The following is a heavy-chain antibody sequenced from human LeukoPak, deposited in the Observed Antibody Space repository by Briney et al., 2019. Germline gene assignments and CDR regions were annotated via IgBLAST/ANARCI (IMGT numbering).Heavy chain of an antibody. CDR2: ISSNGGST. J-gene: IGHJ4*02. CDR3: ARDQEYYDFWSGYPSPLDY. V-gene: IGHV3-64*01. CDR1: GFTFSSYA. D-gene: IGHD3-3*01. Sequence: GGSLRLSCAAPGFTFSSYAMHWVRQAPGKGLEYVSAISSNGGSTYYANSVKGRFTISRDNSKNTLYLQMGSLRAEDMAVYYCARDQEYYDFWSGYPSPLDYWGQGTLVTVSS.